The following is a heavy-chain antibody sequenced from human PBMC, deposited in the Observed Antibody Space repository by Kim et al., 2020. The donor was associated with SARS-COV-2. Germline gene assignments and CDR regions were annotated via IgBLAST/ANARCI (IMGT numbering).Heavy chain of an antibody. V-gene: IGHV4-59*08. J-gene: IGHJ4*02. Sequence: SETLSLTCTVSGHYLSSLTTYYWSWIRQPPGKGLEWIAYIYYTGSITYNPSLKSRVTLSVDASKNQLSLKLSSVTAADTAVYYCARRSSPENYFDYWGQGTLVTVSS. CDR1: GHYLSSLTTYY. CDR2: IYYTGSI. CDR3: ARRSSPENYFDY. D-gene: IGHD2-15*01.